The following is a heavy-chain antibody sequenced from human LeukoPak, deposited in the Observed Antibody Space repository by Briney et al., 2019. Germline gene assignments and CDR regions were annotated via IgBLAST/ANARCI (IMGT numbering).Heavy chain of an antibody. D-gene: IGHD3-10*01. V-gene: IGHV3-21*01. Sequence: PGGSLRLSCAASGFTFSSYSMNWVRQAPGKGLEWVSSISSSSSYIYYADSGKGRFTITRDNAKNSLYLQMNSLRAEDTAVYYCARDTFWYYYGSGSCLFDYWGQGTLVTVSS. J-gene: IGHJ4*02. CDR1: GFTFSSYS. CDR3: ARDTFWYYYGSGSCLFDY. CDR2: ISSSSSYI.